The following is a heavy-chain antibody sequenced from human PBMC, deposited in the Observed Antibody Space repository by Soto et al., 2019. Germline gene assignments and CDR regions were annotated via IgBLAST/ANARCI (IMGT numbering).Heavy chain of an antibody. Sequence: QITLKESGPTLVRPTQTLTLTCTFSGFSLTTSGVGVGLIRQPPGKALEWLAVIYWDDDQRYSSSLKSRLTTTKDTSKNQVVLTMTNMDPVDTATYYCAHHPYYGLGSYSFDYWGQGTLVTVSS. CDR3: AHHPYYGLGSYSFDY. D-gene: IGHD3-10*01. CDR2: IYWDDDQ. CDR1: GFSLTTSGVG. V-gene: IGHV2-5*02. J-gene: IGHJ4*02.